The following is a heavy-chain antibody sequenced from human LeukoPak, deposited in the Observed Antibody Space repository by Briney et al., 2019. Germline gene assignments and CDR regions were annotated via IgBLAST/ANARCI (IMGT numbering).Heavy chain of an antibody. J-gene: IGHJ4*02. V-gene: IGHV1-18*01. CDR1: GYTFTCYG. Sequence: ASVKVSCKASGYTFTCYGISWVRQAPGQGLEWMGWISAYNGNTNYAQKLQGRVTMTTDTSTSTAYMELRSLRSDDTAVYYCARDSLRPDYFDYWGQGTLVTVSS. CDR2: ISAYNGNT. CDR3: ARDSLRPDYFDY.